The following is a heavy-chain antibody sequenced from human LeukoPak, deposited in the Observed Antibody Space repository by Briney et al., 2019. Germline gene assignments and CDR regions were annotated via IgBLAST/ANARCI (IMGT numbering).Heavy chain of an antibody. Sequence: GGSLRLSCAASGFTFSSYPMTWIRQAPGKGPEWVSAVSGSGDRTLYGDSVKGRFTISRDNSKNIASLHMNSLKAEDTALYYCAKELWEGSGYLEYWGQGILVTVSS. D-gene: IGHD3-3*01. CDR3: AKELWEGSGYLEY. CDR2: VSGSGDRT. CDR1: GFTFSSYP. V-gene: IGHV3-23*01. J-gene: IGHJ4*02.